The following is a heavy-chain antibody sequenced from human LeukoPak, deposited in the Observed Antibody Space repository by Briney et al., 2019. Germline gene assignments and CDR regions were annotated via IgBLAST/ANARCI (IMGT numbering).Heavy chain of an antibody. Sequence: GASVKVSCKASGGTFSSYAISWVRQAPGQGLEWMGGIIPIFGTANYAQKFQGRVTITADESTSTAYMELSSLRSEDTAVYYCARPRDELLPYYYYYMDVWGKGTTVTVSS. D-gene: IGHD2-15*01. CDR1: GGTFSSYA. CDR3: ARPRDELLPYYYYYMDV. V-gene: IGHV1-69*13. CDR2: IIPIFGTA. J-gene: IGHJ6*03.